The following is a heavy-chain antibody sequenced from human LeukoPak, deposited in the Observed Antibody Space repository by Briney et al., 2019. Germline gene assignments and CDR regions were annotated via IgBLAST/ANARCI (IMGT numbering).Heavy chain of an antibody. CDR1: GFTFSSYS. D-gene: IGHD5-18*01. CDR2: ISSSSSYI. V-gene: IGHV3-21*01. J-gene: IGHJ4*02. CDR3: ARGGYHAYYLDY. Sequence: GALRLSCAASGFTFSSYSMNWVRQAPGKGLEWVSSISSSSSYIYYADSVKGRFTISRDNAKNSLYLQMNSLRAEDTAVYYCARGGYHAYYLDYWGQGPLVTVSS.